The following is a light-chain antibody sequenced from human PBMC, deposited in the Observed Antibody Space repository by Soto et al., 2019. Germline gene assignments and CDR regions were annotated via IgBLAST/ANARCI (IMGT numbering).Light chain of an antibody. CDR2: DAS. Sequence: EIVLTQSPATLSLSPGERATLSCRASQRVSSYLAWYQQKPGQSPRLLIYDASTRAPGIPARFSGSGTGTDFTLTISSLEPEDSAVYHCQQRSNWPSITFGQGTRLEIK. V-gene: IGKV3-11*01. CDR1: QRVSSY. J-gene: IGKJ5*01. CDR3: QQRSNWPSIT.